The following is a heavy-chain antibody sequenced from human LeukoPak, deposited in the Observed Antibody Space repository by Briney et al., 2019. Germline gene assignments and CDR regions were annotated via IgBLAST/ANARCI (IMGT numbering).Heavy chain of an antibody. CDR2: ISSSGTT. Sequence: SETLSLTCAVTGASITNDDFFWGWIRQPPGKGLEWVGTISSSGTTYYSPSLRSRLTISVDTSKNHFSLKLTSVTAADTAVYCCVAEVEAADSPLGHLNFDTWGQGILASVSS. CDR3: VAEVEAADSPLGHLNFDT. J-gene: IGHJ4*02. V-gene: IGHV4-39*02. CDR1: GASITNDDFF. D-gene: IGHD7-27*01.